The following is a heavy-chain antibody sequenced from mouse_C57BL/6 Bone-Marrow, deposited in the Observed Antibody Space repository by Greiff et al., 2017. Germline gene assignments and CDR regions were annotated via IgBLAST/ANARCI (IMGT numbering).Heavy chain of an antibody. CDR2: IDPEDGDT. V-gene: IGHV14-1*01. Sequence: VQLQPSGAELVRPGASVKLSCTASGFNIKDYYMHWVKQRPEQGLEWIGRIDPEDGDTEYAPKFQGKATMTADTSSNTAYLQLSSLTSEDTAVYYCTRRYYYGSSYWTYYAMDYWGQGTSVTVSS. D-gene: IGHD1-1*01. CDR3: TRRYYYGSSYWTYYAMDY. CDR1: GFNIKDYY. J-gene: IGHJ4*01.